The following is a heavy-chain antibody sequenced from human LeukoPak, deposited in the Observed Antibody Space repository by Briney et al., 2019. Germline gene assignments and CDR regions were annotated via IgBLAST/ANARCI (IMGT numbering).Heavy chain of an antibody. V-gene: IGHV4-4*02. D-gene: IGHD2-2*01. CDR2: IYHSGST. Sequence: PSGTLSLTCAVSGGSISSSNWWSWVRQPPGKGLEWIGEIYHSGSTDYNPSLKSRVTISVDKSNNQFSLKLSSVTAADTAVYYCARITGRGYCTSSSYRGAWFDPWGQGTLVTVSS. CDR1: GGSISSSNW. J-gene: IGHJ5*02. CDR3: ARITGRGYCTSSSYRGAWFDP.